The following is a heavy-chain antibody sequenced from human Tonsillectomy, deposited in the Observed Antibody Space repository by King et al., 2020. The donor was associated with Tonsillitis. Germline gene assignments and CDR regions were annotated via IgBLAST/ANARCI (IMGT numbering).Heavy chain of an antibody. J-gene: IGHJ3*02. Sequence: QLQESGPGLVKPSETLSITCTVSGDYVSGYYWSWFRQPPGKGLEWIGYVFYSGSTNYNPSLKSRVTISVDTSQNQFSLKLNSVTAADTAMYYCARVQGRGFCDICGQGTMVTVSS. CDR1: GDYVSGYY. V-gene: IGHV4-59*02. CDR2: VFYSGST. D-gene: IGHD1-1*01. CDR3: ARVQGRGFCDI.